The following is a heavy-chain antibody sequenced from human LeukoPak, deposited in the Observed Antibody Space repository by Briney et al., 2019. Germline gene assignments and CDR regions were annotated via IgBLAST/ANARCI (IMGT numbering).Heavy chain of an antibody. V-gene: IGHV4-59*01. CDR3: ARIVVEMATIKDY. Sequence: SETLSLTCTVSGGSISSYYWSWIRQPPGKGLEWIGYIYYSGSTNYNPSLKSRVTISVDTSKNQFSLKLSSVTAADTAVYYCARIVVEMATIKDYWGQGTLVTVSS. CDR1: GGSISSYY. CDR2: IYYSGST. D-gene: IGHD5-24*01. J-gene: IGHJ4*02.